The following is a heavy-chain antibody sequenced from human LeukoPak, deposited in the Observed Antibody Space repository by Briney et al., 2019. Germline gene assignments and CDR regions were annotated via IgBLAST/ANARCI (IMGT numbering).Heavy chain of an antibody. CDR3: ARTPGYCTHGTCYGSIFAMDV. CDR2: IYQGEST. V-gene: IGHV4-4*02. Sequence: SETLSLTCAVSGGSFSDNGWWSWVRQSPGKGLEWIGEIYQGESTTYNPSLKSRVTISVDKSKNQFSLKLTSVTAADTAVYYCARTPGYCTHGTCYGSIFAMDVWGQGTTVTVSS. D-gene: IGHD2-8*01. J-gene: IGHJ6*02. CDR1: GGSFSDNGW.